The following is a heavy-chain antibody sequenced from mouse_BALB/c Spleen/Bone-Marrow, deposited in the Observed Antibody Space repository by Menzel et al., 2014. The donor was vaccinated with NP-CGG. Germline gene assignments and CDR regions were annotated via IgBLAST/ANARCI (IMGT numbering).Heavy chain of an antibody. J-gene: IGHJ4*01. CDR1: DYTFTRCT. CDR3: TIRYYAMDY. D-gene: IGHD1-1*01. Sequence: VQLQQSGAELARPGASVKMSCQASDYTFTRCTMHWEKQRPGQGLEWIGYINPSSAYTNYNQKFKDKATLTADKSSSTAYMQLSSLTSEDSAVYYCTIRYYAMDYWGQGTSVAVSS. CDR2: INPSSAYT. V-gene: IGHV1-4*01.